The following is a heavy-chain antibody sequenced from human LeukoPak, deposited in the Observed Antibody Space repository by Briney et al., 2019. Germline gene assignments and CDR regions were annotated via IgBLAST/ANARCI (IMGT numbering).Heavy chain of an antibody. Sequence: PGGSLRLSCAGSGFTFGGYGMHWFRQTPGKGLEWVSVIADDGSRAFYADSVKGRFTISRDNSKNTMSVQMDDLRAEDTAVYYCTRFNNDHFDSWGRGTLVTVSS. CDR2: IADDGSRA. V-gene: IGHV3-33*01. D-gene: IGHD1/OR15-1a*01. J-gene: IGHJ4*02. CDR3: TRFNNDHFDS. CDR1: GFTFGGYG.